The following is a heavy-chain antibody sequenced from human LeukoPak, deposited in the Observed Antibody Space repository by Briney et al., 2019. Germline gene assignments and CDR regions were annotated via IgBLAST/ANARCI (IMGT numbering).Heavy chain of an antibody. Sequence: PSETLSLTCTVSGGSISSSSYYWGWIRQPPGKGLEWIGSIYYSGSTYYNPSLKSRVTISVDTSKNQFSLKLSSVTAADTAVYYCARETITMVRGVRGAFDIWGQGTMVTVSS. D-gene: IGHD3-10*01. CDR2: IYYSGST. CDR3: ARETITMVRGVRGAFDI. J-gene: IGHJ3*02. V-gene: IGHV4-39*02. CDR1: GGSISSSSYY.